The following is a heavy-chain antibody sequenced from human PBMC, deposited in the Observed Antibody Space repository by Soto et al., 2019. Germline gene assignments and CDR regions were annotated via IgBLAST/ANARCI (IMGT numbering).Heavy chain of an antibody. D-gene: IGHD3-22*01. J-gene: IGHJ4*02. CDR1: GFTFTSSA. Sequence: ASVKVSCKASGFTFTSSAVQWVRQARGQRLEWIGWIVVGSGNTNYAQKFQERVTITRDMSTSTAYMELSSLRSEDTAVYYCAAFTMYYYDGGGTYNYGGQEPLVTFSS. CDR2: IVVGSGNT. V-gene: IGHV1-58*01. CDR3: AAFTMYYYDGGGTYNY.